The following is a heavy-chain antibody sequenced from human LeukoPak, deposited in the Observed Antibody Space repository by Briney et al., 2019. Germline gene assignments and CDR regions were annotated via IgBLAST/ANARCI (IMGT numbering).Heavy chain of an antibody. CDR1: GGTFSSYA. Sequence: SVKVSCKASGGTFSSYAISWVRQAPGQGLEWMGGIIPVFGTANYAQKFQGRVTITADESTSTAYMELSSLRSEDTAVYYCARDAADYDSSGVDYWGQGTLVTVSS. D-gene: IGHD3-22*01. CDR2: IIPVFGTA. V-gene: IGHV1-69*01. J-gene: IGHJ4*02. CDR3: ARDAADYDSSGVDY.